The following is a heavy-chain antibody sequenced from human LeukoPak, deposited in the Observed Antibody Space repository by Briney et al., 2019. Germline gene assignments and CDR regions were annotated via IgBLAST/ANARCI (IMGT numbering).Heavy chain of an antibody. Sequence: SETLSLTCTVSAGSITSGSHHWGWIRQSPGKGLEWIGSIYYGRTTYYNPSLNSRVTISVVTSKNQFSLQLNSVTAADTAVYYCVRHDGRGGATTGALDSWGQGSLVTVSS. CDR2: IYYGRTT. V-gene: IGHV4-39*01. D-gene: IGHD4/OR15-4a*01. CDR1: AGSITSGSHH. J-gene: IGHJ4*02. CDR3: VRHDGRGGATTGALDS.